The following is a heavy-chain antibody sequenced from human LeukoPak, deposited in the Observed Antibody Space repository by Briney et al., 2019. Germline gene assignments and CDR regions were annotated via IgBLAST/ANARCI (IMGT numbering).Heavy chain of an antibody. CDR3: ARDYYYGSGRFDY. Sequence: GGSLRLSCAASGFSFSTYEMNWVRQAPGKGLEWVSYISSSGSTIYYAGSVKGRFTISRDNAKNSLYPQMNSLRAEDTAVYYCARDYYYGSGRFDYWGQGTLVTVSS. J-gene: IGHJ4*02. V-gene: IGHV3-48*03. CDR1: GFSFSTYE. CDR2: ISSSGSTI. D-gene: IGHD3-10*01.